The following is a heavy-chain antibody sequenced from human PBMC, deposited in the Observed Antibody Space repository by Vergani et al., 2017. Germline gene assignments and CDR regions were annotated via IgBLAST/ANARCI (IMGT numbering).Heavy chain of an antibody. Sequence: QVQLQQWGAGLLKPSETLSLTCAVYGGSFSGYYWSWIRQPPGKGLEWIGYIYYSGSTYYNPSLKSRVTISVDTSKNQFSLKLSSVTAADTAVYYCARDRKRVRGVDYGMDVWGQGTTVTVSS. V-gene: IGHV4-34*01. CDR3: ARDRKRVRGVDYGMDV. CDR2: IYYSGST. CDR1: GGSFSGYY. J-gene: IGHJ6*02. D-gene: IGHD3-10*01.